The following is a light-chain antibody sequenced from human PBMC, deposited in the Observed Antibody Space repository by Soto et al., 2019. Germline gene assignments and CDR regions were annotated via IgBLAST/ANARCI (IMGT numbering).Light chain of an antibody. CDR2: GAS. V-gene: IGKV3-20*01. CDR3: QQYVASPWT. CDR1: QSVSSSF. Sequence: EIVLTQSPGTLSLSPGERATLSCRASQSVSSSFLAWYQQKPGQAPRLLIYGASNRATGVPDRLSGSGSGTEFTLNISRLEPEDFAVYYCQQYVASPWTFGQGTKVEIK. J-gene: IGKJ1*01.